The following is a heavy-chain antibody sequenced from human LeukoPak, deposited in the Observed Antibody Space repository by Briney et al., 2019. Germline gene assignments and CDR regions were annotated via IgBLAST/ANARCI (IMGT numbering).Heavy chain of an antibody. CDR2: IYYSGST. Sequence: PSETLSLTCTVSGGXISSYHCSWIRQPPGKGLEWIGYIYYSGSTNYNPSLKSRVTISVDTSKNQFSLKLSSVTAADTAVYYCARLRDAFDIWGQGTMVTVSS. CDR3: ARLRDAFDI. J-gene: IGHJ3*02. CDR1: GGXISSYH. D-gene: IGHD4-17*01. V-gene: IGHV4-59*08.